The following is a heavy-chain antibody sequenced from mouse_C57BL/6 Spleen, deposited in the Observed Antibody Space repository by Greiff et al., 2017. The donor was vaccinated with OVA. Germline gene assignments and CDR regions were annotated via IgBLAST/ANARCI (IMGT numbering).Heavy chain of an antibody. CDR1: GFTFSSYG. D-gene: IGHD1-1*01. CDR3: ARGGFVTTVVAKFYFDY. CDR2: ISSGGSYT. V-gene: IGHV5-6*02. Sequence: DVKLVESGGDLVKPGGSLKLSCAASGFTFSSYGMSWVRQTPDKRLEWVATISSGGSYTYYPDSVKGRFTISRDNAKNTLYLQMSSLKSEDTAMYYCARGGFVTTVVAKFYFDYWGQGTTLTVSS. J-gene: IGHJ2*01.